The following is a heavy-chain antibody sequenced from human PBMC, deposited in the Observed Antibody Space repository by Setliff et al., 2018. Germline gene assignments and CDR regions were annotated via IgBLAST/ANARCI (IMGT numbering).Heavy chain of an antibody. CDR3: AKSPHDFWSGRVFFDY. CDR2: IHVSGCST. J-gene: IGHJ4*01. V-gene: IGHV3-23*01. D-gene: IGHD3-3*01. CDR1: GFIVSNNE. Sequence: PGGSLRLSCEVSGFIVSNNEMSWVRQAPGKGLEWVSSIHVSGCSTYYADSVQGRVTISRDNHKNTLHLQMNSLRVEDTAIYYCAKSPHDFWSGRVFFDYWGQGMLVTVSS.